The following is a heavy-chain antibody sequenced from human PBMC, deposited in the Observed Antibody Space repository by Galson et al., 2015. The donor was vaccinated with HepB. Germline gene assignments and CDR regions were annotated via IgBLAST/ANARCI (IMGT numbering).Heavy chain of an antibody. Sequence: SLRLSCAASGFMFTRYAISWVRQAPGKGLGWVSSIGGGGGGAYYADSVKGRLTISRDNFKNTVYLQMNSLRTENTAIYYCAKVAILGVTPHYFDYWGHGTLVTVSS. V-gene: IGHV3-23*01. D-gene: IGHD2-21*02. J-gene: IGHJ4*01. CDR1: GFMFTRYA. CDR3: AKVAILGVTPHYFDY. CDR2: IGGGGGGA.